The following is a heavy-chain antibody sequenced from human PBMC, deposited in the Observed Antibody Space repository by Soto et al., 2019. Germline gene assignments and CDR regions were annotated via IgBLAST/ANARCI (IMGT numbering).Heavy chain of an antibody. Sequence: ASVKVSCKASGYTFTSYYIHWVRQAPGQGLEWMGIINPSGGSTSYAQKFQGRVTITADESTSTAYMELSSLRSEDTAVYYCARNGDFWSGYYPQTLDYYYYGMDVWGQGTTVTVSS. J-gene: IGHJ6*02. CDR3: ARNGDFWSGYYPQTLDYYYYGMDV. CDR1: GYTFTSYY. CDR2: INPSGGST. V-gene: IGHV1-46*01. D-gene: IGHD3-3*01.